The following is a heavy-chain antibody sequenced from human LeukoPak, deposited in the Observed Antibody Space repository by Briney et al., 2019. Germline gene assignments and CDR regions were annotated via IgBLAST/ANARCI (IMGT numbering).Heavy chain of an antibody. CDR2: IKYDGTHK. CDR1: GISFSSYW. J-gene: IGHJ4*02. D-gene: IGHD3-22*01. V-gene: IGHV3-7*01. CDR3: ASSHDSSGND. Sequence: GGSLRLSCVASGISFSSYWMAWVRQAPGKGLEWVANIKYDGTHKFYADSMKGRFTISRDNAKNSLFLEMNSLTADDTAVYFCASSHDSSGNDWGQGTLVTVSS.